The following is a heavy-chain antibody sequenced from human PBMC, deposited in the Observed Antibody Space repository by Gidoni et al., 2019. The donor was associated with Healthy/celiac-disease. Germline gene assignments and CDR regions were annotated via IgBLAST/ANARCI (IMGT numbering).Heavy chain of an antibody. J-gene: IGHJ3*02. V-gene: IGHV3-23*01. CDR2: ISGSGGST. D-gene: IGHD4-17*01. CDR3: ASLGGDYVLAFDI. Sequence: EVQLLESGGGLVQPGGSLRLHCAASGFTFSSYAMSWVRQAPGKGLEWVSAISGSGGSTYYADSVKGRFTISRDNSKNTLYLQMNSLRAEDTAVYYCASLGGDYVLAFDIWGQGTMVTVSS. CDR1: GFTFSSYA.